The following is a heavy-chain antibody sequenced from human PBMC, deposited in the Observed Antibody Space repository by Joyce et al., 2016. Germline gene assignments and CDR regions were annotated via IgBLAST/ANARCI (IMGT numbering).Heavy chain of an antibody. CDR1: GFIFGDYA. CDR2: SRRKAYGGTT. J-gene: IGHJ5*02. V-gene: IGHV3-49*05. Sequence: EVQLVESGGGLVKPGRSLRLSCTSSGFIFGDYAMNWFRQVQGKGLEGGSFSRRKAYGGTTDYAASVKGRFTISRDDSKSIAYLQMNSLKTEDTAVYYCTRIGDCSGGSCYEGWFDPWGQGTLVTVSS. CDR3: TRIGDCSGGSCYEGWFDP. D-gene: IGHD2-15*01.